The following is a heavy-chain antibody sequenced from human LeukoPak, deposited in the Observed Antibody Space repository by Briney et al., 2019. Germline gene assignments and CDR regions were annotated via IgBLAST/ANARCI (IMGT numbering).Heavy chain of an antibody. CDR2: IYYSGST. CDR1: DGSISSYY. V-gene: IGHV4-59*01. Sequence: SETLSLTCTVSDGSISSYYWSWIRQPPGKGLEWIGYIYYSGSTNYNPSLKSRVTISVDTSKNQFSLKLSSVTAADTAVYYCASLVNNWNDDNWFDPWGQGTLVTVSS. CDR3: ASLVNNWNDDNWFDP. J-gene: IGHJ5*02. D-gene: IGHD1-1*01.